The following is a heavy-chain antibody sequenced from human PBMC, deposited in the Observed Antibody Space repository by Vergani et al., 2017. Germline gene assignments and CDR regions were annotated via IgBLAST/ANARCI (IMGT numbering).Heavy chain of an antibody. CDR2: IYHSGST. Sequence: QVQLPESGPGLVKPPGTLSLTCAVSGGSLSSSNWWNWVRQPPGKGLEWIGEIYHSGSTNYNPSLKSRVTISVDTSKNQFSLKLSSVTAADTAVYYCARGHSMITFGGVIRYWGQGTLVTVSS. J-gene: IGHJ4*02. CDR1: GGSLSSSNW. V-gene: IGHV4-4*03. D-gene: IGHD3-16*02. CDR3: ARGHSMITFGGVIRY.